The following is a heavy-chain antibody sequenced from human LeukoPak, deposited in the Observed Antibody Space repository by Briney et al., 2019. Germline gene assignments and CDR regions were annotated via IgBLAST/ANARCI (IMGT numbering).Heavy chain of an antibody. J-gene: IGHJ3*02. V-gene: IGHV4-34*01. D-gene: IGHD3-10*01. CDR1: GGSFSGYY. CDR2: INQSGST. CDR3: ARLLLWFGEFLDAFDI. Sequence: SETLSLTCAVYGGSFSGYYWSWIRQPPGKGLEWIGEINQSGSTNYNPSLKSRVTISVDTSKNQFSLKLSSVTAADTAVYYCARLLLWFGEFLDAFDIWGQGTMVTVSS.